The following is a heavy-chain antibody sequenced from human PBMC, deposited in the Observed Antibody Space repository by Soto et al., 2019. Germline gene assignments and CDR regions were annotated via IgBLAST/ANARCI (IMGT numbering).Heavy chain of an antibody. Sequence: EVQLVESGGGLVQPGGSLRLSCAASGFTFSDHYMDWVRQAPGKGLEWVGRTRNKANSYTTEYAASVKGRFTISRHDSKNSLYLQMNSLKTEDTAVYYCARVSYYYGSGSFDYWGQGTLVTVSS. CDR1: GFTFSDHY. D-gene: IGHD3-10*01. CDR2: TRNKANSYTT. J-gene: IGHJ4*02. V-gene: IGHV3-72*01. CDR3: ARVSYYYGSGSFDY.